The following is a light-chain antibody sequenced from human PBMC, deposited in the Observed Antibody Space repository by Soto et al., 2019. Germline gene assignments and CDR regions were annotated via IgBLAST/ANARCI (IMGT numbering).Light chain of an antibody. J-gene: IGKJ1*01. CDR2: SAY. V-gene: IGKV1-39*01. CDR1: QNIDTY. CDR3: QQSYKFPRT. Sequence: DIQMTQSPSSLSASVGDRVTITCRASQNIDTYLNWYLQKPGQAPNILIYSAYSLESGVSPRFSGDGSGTVFTLTISSLQPEDFATYYCQQSYKFPRTFGQGTTV.